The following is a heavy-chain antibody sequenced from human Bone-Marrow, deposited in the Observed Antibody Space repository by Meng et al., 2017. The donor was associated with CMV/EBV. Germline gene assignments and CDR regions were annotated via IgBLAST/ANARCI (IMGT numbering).Heavy chain of an antibody. CDR1: GGTFSSYA. J-gene: IGHJ4*02. CDR2: IIPILGIA. D-gene: IGHD2-2*01. CDR3: ARGRSSTSFMDY. V-gene: IGHV1-69*10. Sequence: SVKVSCKASGGTFSSYAISWVRQAPGQGLEWMGGIIPILGIANYAQKFQGRVTITADKSTSTAYMELSSLRSEDTAVYYCARGRSSTSFMDYWGQGTLVTVSS.